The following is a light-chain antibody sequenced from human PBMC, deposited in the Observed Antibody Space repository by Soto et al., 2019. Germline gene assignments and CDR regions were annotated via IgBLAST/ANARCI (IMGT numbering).Light chain of an antibody. CDR1: QSISNW. CDR2: DAS. CDR3: QESHSTS. J-gene: IGKJ1*01. Sequence: TQSLATLSPSVGDIVTITCRASQSISNWLAWYQQKPGKAPNLLIYDASSLQSGVPSRFSGSGSGTDFTLTISSLQPEDIATYYCQESHSTSFGQGTNVDIK. V-gene: IGKV1-39*01.